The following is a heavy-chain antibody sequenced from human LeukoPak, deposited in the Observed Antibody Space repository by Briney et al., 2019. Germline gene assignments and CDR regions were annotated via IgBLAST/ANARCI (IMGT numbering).Heavy chain of an antibody. V-gene: IGHV1-69*04. CDR3: ARVGENCSGGSCYDY. CDR1: GGTFSSYA. CDR2: IIPILGIA. D-gene: IGHD2-15*01. Sequence: ASVKVSCKASGGTFSSYAISWVRQAPGQGLEWMGRIIPILGIANYAQKFQGRVTITADKSTSTAYMELSSLRSEDTAVYYCARVGENCSGGSCYDYWGQGTLVTVSS. J-gene: IGHJ4*02.